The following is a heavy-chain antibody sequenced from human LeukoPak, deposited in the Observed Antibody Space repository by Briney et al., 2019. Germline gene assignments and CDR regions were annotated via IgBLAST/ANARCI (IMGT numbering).Heavy chain of an antibody. D-gene: IGHD2-2*01. V-gene: IGHV1-58*02. J-gene: IGHJ5*02. CDR3: AAAGRLGYCSSTNCYGLDP. CDR1: GITFVTSA. CDR2: IVVGSGDT. Sequence: SVKVSCKASGITFVTSAMQWVRQARGQHLEWIGWIVVGSGDTNYAQKFQERVTITRDMSTGTAHMELSSLTSEDTAVYYCAAAGRLGYCSSTNCYGLDPWGQGTLVTVSS.